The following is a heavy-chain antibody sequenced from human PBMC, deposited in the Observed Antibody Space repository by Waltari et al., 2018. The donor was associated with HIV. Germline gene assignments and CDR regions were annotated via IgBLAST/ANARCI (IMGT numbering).Heavy chain of an antibody. Sequence: TCGYYWGWIRQPPGKGLEWIGSIYHSGSTYYNPSLKSRVTISVDTSKNQFSLKLSSVTAADTAVYDCARETNTVHGFDYWGQGTLVTVSS. J-gene: IGHJ4*02. CDR2: IYHSGST. V-gene: IGHV4-38-2*02. CDR1: TCGYY. CDR3: ARETNTVHGFDY. D-gene: IGHD2-8*02.